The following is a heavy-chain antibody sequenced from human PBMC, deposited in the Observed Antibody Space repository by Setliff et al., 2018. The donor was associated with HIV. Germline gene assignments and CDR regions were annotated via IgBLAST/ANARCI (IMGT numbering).Heavy chain of an antibody. V-gene: IGHV1-3*01. CDR3: ASLNPLWGYDYYVDNWFDP. CDR1: GYTFTNSG. J-gene: IGHJ5*02. Sequence: ASVKVSCKVSGYTFTNSGMHWMRQAPGQRPEWMGCINGGSGRTEYSQKFQSRVTITRDTAARTDYMELSSLRSEDTAVYYCASLNPLWGYDYYVDNWFDPWGQGTLVTVSS. D-gene: IGHD5-12*01. CDR2: INGGSGRT.